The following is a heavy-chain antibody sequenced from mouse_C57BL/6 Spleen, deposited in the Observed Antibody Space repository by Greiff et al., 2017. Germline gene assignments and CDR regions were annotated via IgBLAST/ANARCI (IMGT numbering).Heavy chain of an antibody. CDR2: ILPGSGST. J-gene: IGHJ1*03. D-gene: IGHD1-1*01. V-gene: IGHV1-9*01. CDR3: ARPPYYGSSPYWYCDV. Sequence: QVQLQQSGAELMKPGASVKLSCKATGYTFTGYWIEWVKQRHGHGLEWNGEILPGSGSTNYNEKFKGKATFTADTSSNTAYVQLSSLTTEYSAIYDCARPPYYGSSPYWYCDVWGTGTTVTVSS. CDR1: GYTFTGYW.